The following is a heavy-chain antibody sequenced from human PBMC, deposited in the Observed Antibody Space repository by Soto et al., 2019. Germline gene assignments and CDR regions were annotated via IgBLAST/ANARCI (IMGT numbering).Heavy chain of an antibody. D-gene: IGHD4-4*01. CDR3: ARGYSKRGGVMGWFDP. V-gene: IGHV4-31*03. J-gene: IGHJ5*02. CDR2: IYYSGST. CDR1: GGSISSGGYY. Sequence: TSETLSLTCTVSGGSISSGGYYWSWIRQHPGKGLEWIGYIYYSGSTYYNPSLKSRVTISVDTSKNQFSLKLSSVTAADTAVYYCARGYSKRGGVMGWFDPWGQGTLVTVSS.